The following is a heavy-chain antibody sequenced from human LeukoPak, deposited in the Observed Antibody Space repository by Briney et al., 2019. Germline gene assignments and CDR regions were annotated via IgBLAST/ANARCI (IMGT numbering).Heavy chain of an antibody. CDR2: IYYSGST. CDR1: GGSISSSSYY. J-gene: IGHJ4*02. CDR3: ARSNISSWYYAGHFDY. Sequence: SETLSLTCTVSGGSISSSSYYWGWIRLPPGKGLEWIGSIYYSGSTYYNPSLKSRVTISVDTSKNQFSLKLSSVTAADTAVYYCARSNISSWYYAGHFDYWGQGTLVTVSS. V-gene: IGHV4-39*01. D-gene: IGHD6-13*01.